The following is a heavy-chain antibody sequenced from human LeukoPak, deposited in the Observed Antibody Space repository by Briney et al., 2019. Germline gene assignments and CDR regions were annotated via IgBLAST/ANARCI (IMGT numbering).Heavy chain of an antibody. V-gene: IGHV1-8*01. CDR2: MNPNSGNT. D-gene: IGHD5-18*01. CDR1: GYTFTSYD. Sequence: GASVKVSCKASGYTFTSYDINWVRQATGQGLEWMGWMNPNSGNTGYAQKFQGRVTMTRNTSISTAYMKLSSLRSEDTAVYYCATVRDTAMARRAFDYWGQGTLVTVSS. J-gene: IGHJ4*02. CDR3: ATVRDTAMARRAFDY.